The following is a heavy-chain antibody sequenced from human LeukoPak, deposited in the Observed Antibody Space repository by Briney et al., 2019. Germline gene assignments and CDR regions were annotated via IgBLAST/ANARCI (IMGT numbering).Heavy chain of an antibody. J-gene: IGHJ4*02. CDR3: ARDARGGSYYGGNYFDY. Sequence: ASVKVSCKASGYTFTGYYMHWVRQAPGQGLEWTGWINPNSGGTSYAQKFQGRVTMTRDTSISTAYMELSRLRSDDTAVYYCARDARGGSYYGGNYFDYWGQGTLVTVSS. D-gene: IGHD1-26*01. CDR2: INPNSGGT. V-gene: IGHV1-2*02. CDR1: GYTFTGYY.